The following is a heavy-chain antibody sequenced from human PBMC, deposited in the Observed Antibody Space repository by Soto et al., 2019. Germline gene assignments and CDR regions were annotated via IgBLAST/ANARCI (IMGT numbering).Heavy chain of an antibody. J-gene: IGHJ4*02. CDR1: GGTFSSYA. Sequence: SVKVSCKASGGTFSSYAISWVRQAPGQGLEWMGGIIPIFGTANYAQKFQGRVTITADESTSTAYMELSSLRSEDTAVYYCARGSEEEYYYDSSGYYLFDYWGQGTLVNVSS. CDR2: IIPIFGTA. D-gene: IGHD3-22*01. CDR3: ARGSEEEYYYDSSGYYLFDY. V-gene: IGHV1-69*13.